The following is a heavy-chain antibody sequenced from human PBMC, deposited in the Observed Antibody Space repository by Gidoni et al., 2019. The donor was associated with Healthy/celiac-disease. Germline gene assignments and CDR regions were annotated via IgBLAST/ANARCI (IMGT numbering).Heavy chain of an antibody. J-gene: IGHJ5*02. CDR1: GVTFRSYA. D-gene: IGHD6-13*01. V-gene: IGHV3-30-3*01. CDR2: ISYDGSNK. Sequence: QVQLVESGGGVVQPGRSLRLACSASGVTFRSYAMHWVRQAPGKGLEWVAVISYDGSNKYYANSVKGRFTISRDNSKNTLYLQMNSLRAEDTAVYYCARDRIAAAGSRWFDPWGQGTLVTVSS. CDR3: ARDRIAAAGSRWFDP.